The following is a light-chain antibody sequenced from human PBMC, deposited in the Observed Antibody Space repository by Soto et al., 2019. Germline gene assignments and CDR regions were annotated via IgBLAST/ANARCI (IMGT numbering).Light chain of an antibody. V-gene: IGKV3-15*01. J-gene: IGKJ1*01. CDR1: QSVISY. CDR2: GAS. CDR3: QQYNNGWT. Sequence: EIVMTQSPATLSVSPGERATLSCRASQSVISYLAWYQQKPGQAPRLLIYGASTRATGIPARFSGSGSGTEFTLTISSLQSEDVAVYYCQQYNNGWTFGQGTKVEIK.